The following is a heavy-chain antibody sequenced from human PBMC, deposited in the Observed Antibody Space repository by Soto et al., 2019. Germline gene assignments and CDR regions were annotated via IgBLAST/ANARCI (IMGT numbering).Heavy chain of an antibody. CDR2: IIPIFGTA. J-gene: IGHJ5*02. V-gene: IGHV1-69*12. D-gene: IGHD2-2*02. Sequence: QVQLVQSGAEVKKPGSSVKVSCKASGGTFSSYAISWVRQAPGQGLEWMGGIIPIFGTANYAQKFQGRVTITADESTSTAYIELSSLRSEDTAVYYCARSLEPVLVPAAIGPYADNWFDPWGQGTLVTVSS. CDR1: GGTFSSYA. CDR3: ARSLEPVLVPAAIGPYADNWFDP.